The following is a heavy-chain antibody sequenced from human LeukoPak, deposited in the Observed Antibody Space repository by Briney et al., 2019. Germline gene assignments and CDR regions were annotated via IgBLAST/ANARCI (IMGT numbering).Heavy chain of an antibody. V-gene: IGHV1-69*04. CDR3: ARDVYYDSSGSDNGGGGY. CDR1: GGTFSSYA. CDR2: IIPILGIA. Sequence: SVKVSCKASGGTFSSYAISWVRQAPGQGLEWMGRIIPILGIANYAQKFQGRVTITADKSTSTAYMELSSLRSEDTAVYYCARDVYYDSSGSDNGGGGYWGQGTLVTVSS. J-gene: IGHJ4*02. D-gene: IGHD3-22*01.